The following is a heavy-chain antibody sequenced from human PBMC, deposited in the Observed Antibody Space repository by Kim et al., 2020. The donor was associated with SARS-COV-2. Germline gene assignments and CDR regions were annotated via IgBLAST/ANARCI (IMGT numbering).Heavy chain of an antibody. J-gene: IGHJ4*02. Sequence: SVNGRFTSSRDNSKNTLYLQMHSLTAEDTAVYYCAKDQGVYDSSGYPNDSWGQGTLVTVSS. CDR3: AKDQGVYDSSGYPNDS. V-gene: IGHV3-23*01. D-gene: IGHD3-22*01.